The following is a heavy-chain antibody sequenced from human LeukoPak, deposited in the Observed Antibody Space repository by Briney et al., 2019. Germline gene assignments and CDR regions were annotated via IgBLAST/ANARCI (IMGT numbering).Heavy chain of an antibody. Sequence: GASVKVSCKASGYTFTTYGISWVRQAPGQGLEWMGWISAYNGNTNYAQKLQGRVTMTTDTSTSTAYMELRSLRSDDPAVYYCAKAPDYYDSSGYSDYWGQGTLVTVSS. J-gene: IGHJ4*02. V-gene: IGHV1-18*01. CDR1: GYTFTTYG. D-gene: IGHD3-22*01. CDR2: ISAYNGNT. CDR3: AKAPDYYDSSGYSDY.